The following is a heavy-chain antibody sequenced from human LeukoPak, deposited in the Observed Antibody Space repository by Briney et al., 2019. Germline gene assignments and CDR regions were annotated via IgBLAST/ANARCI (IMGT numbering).Heavy chain of an antibody. V-gene: IGHV3-66*02. CDR1: GFTVSSNY. Sequence: GGSLRLSCAASGFTVSSNYMCWVRQAPGKGLEWVSVIYSGGSTYYADSVKGRFTISRDNSKNTLYLQMNSLRAEDTAVYYCARGISSSTTSWWGTWRMVGNIWFDPWGQGTLVTVSS. J-gene: IGHJ5*02. CDR2: IYSGGST. D-gene: IGHD6-13*01. CDR3: ARGISSSTTSWWGTWRMVGNIWFDP.